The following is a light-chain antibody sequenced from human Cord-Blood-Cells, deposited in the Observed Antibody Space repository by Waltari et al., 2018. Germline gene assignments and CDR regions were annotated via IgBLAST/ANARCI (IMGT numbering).Light chain of an antibody. CDR2: EVS. J-gene: IGLJ1*01. CDR3: CSYAGSIYV. V-gene: IGLV2-23*02. CDR1: SSDVGSYNL. Sequence: QSALTQPASVSGYHGQSITISCTGTSSDVGSYNLGSWYQQHPGKAPKFIIYEVSKRPSGVSNRFSGSKSGNTASLTISGLQAEDEADYYCCSYAGSIYVFGTGTKVTVL.